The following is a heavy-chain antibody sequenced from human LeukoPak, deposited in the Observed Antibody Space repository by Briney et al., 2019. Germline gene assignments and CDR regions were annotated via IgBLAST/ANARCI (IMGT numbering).Heavy chain of an antibody. Sequence: AGSLRLSCAASGFAFSSYWMHWVRQAPGKGLVWVSRINSDGSSTSYADSVKGRFTISRDNAKNTLYLQMNSLRAEDTAVYFCARVSGTFSLSAFDIWGQGTMVTVSS. CDR2: INSDGSST. CDR3: ARVSGTFSLSAFDI. J-gene: IGHJ3*02. CDR1: GFAFSSYW. V-gene: IGHV3-74*01. D-gene: IGHD1-26*01.